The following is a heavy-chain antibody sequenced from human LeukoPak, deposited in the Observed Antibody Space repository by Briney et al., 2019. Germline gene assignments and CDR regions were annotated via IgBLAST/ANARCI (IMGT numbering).Heavy chain of an antibody. V-gene: IGHV5-51*03. D-gene: IGHD7-27*01. CDR1: EYSFTNYF. CDR2: IYAGDSDP. Sequence: GESLNFSCKASEYSFTNYFIGWVRQMPGKGLEWMGIIYAGDSDPSSHTSCQGHATTSATTSISTNDLQWSSLKASDRAMCYCARTDRTGDPIECWGQGTLVTVSS. CDR3: ARTDRTGDPIEC. J-gene: IGHJ4*02.